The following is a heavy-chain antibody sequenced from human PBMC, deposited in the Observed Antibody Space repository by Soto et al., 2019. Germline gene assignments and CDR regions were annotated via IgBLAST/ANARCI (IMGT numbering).Heavy chain of an antibody. Sequence: PGGSLRLSCAASGFTFSSYAMSWVRQTPGKGLEWVSAISGSGGSTYYADSVKGRFTISRDNSKNTLYLQMNSLRAEDTAVYYCAKDRPYSSYDPVAFDIWGQGTMVTVSS. CDR1: GFTFSSYA. CDR3: AKDRPYSSYDPVAFDI. CDR2: ISGSGGST. V-gene: IGHV3-23*01. J-gene: IGHJ3*02. D-gene: IGHD6-19*01.